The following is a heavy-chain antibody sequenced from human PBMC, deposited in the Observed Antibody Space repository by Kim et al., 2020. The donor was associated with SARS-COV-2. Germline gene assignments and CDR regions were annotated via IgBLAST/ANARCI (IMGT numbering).Heavy chain of an antibody. Sequence: SETLSLTCTVSGGSISSSSYYWGWIRQPPGKGLEWIGSIYYSGSTYYNPSLKSRVTISVDTSKNQFSLKLSSVTAADTAVYYCARHEGGVRAVAGTFDYWGQGTLVTVSS. J-gene: IGHJ4*02. CDR3: ARHEGGVRAVAGTFDY. D-gene: IGHD6-19*01. V-gene: IGHV4-39*01. CDR2: IYYSGST. CDR1: GGSISSSSYY.